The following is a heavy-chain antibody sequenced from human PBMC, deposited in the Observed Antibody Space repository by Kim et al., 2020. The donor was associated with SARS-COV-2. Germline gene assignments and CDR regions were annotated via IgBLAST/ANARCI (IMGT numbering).Heavy chain of an antibody. CDR3: ARVGPLSSGWYGVLPYIDYFDY. J-gene: IGHJ4*02. D-gene: IGHD6-19*01. CDR1: GYTFTSYA. Sequence: ASVKVSCKASGYTFTSYAMHWVRQAPGQRLEWMGWINAGNGNTKYSQKFQGRVTITRDTSASTAYMELSSLRSEDTAVYYCARVGPLSSGWYGVLPYIDYFDYWGQGTLVTVSS. V-gene: IGHV1-3*01. CDR2: INAGNGNT.